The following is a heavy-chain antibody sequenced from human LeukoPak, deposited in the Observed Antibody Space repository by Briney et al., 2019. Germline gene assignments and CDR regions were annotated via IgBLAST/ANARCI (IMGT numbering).Heavy chain of an antibody. CDR3: ARTYCGGDCYYSYFDY. Sequence: KPGESLQISCKGSGSIFTTYWIGGGRQLPGKGLEWMGIIYPGDSDTRYSPSFQGQVTISADKSISTAYLQWSSLKASDTAMYYCARTYCGGDCYYSYFDYWGQGTLVTVSS. D-gene: IGHD2-21*02. CDR1: GSIFTTYW. CDR2: IYPGDSDT. J-gene: IGHJ4*02. V-gene: IGHV5-51*01.